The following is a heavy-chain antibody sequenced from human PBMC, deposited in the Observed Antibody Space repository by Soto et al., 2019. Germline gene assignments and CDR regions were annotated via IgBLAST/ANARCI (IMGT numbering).Heavy chain of an antibody. CDR3: ARDTDVGSYYGPLDY. Sequence: EASVEVSSQASWGTFSSYSLSWVRQAPGQGLEWMGGIIPIFGTANYAQKFQGRVTITADESTSTAYMELSSLRSEDTAVYYCARDTDVGSYYGPLDYWGQGTLVTVSS. J-gene: IGHJ4*02. D-gene: IGHD1-26*01. CDR1: WGTFSSYS. CDR2: IIPIFGTA. V-gene: IGHV1-69*01.